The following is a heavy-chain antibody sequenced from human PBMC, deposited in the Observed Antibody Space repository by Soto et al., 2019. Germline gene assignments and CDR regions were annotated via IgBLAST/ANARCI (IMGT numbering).Heavy chain of an antibody. CDR1: GDTFSIKA. CDR2: IIPIFRRA. Sequence: QVQLVQSGAEVKKPGSSVRVSCKASGDTFSIKAISWVRQAPGQGLEWMGGIIPIFRRAKYAKNFQGRVTITADESTSTAYMELSSLTSEDTAVYYCARPRWGDSSGFWVYWGQGTLVTVSS. D-gene: IGHD3-22*01. V-gene: IGHV1-69*12. CDR3: ARPRWGDSSGFWVY. J-gene: IGHJ4*02.